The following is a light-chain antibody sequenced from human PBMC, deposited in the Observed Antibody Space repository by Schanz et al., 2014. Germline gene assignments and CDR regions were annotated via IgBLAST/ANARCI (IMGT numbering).Light chain of an antibody. CDR2: EGN. CDR3: CSYAGSSTWV. V-gene: IGLV2-23*01. CDR1: SSDVGSYNL. Sequence: QSALTQPASVSGSPGQSITISCTGPSSDVGSYNLVSWYQQHPGKAPKLMIYEGNKRPSGVSNRFSGSKSGNTASLTISGLQAEDEADYYCCSYAGSSTWVFGGGTKVTVL. J-gene: IGLJ3*02.